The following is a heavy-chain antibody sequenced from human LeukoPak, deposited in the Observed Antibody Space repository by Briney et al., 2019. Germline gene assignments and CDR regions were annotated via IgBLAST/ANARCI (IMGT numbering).Heavy chain of an antibody. CDR2: ISTYNGDT. V-gene: IGHV1-18*01. CDR1: GGTFSSYA. CDR3: ARDLDWVFDL. J-gene: IGHJ2*01. D-gene: IGHD3-9*01. Sequence: ASVKVSCKASGGTFSSYAITWVRPAPGQGLEWMGWISTYNGDTKYAQKFQGRVTMTTDTSTSTAYMELRSLTSDDTAVYYCARDLDWVFDLWGRGTLVTVSS.